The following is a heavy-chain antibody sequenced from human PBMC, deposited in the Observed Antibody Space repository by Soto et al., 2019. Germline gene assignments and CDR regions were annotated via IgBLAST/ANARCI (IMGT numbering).Heavy chain of an antibody. CDR1: GFTFSSYA. Sequence: GGSLRLSCAASGFTFSSYAMHWVRQAPGKGLEWVAVISYDGSNKYYADSVKGRFTISRDNSKNTLYLQMNSLRAEDTAVYYCARDRLGDTAMVYYFDYWGQGTLVTVPS. J-gene: IGHJ4*02. CDR3: ARDRLGDTAMVYYFDY. D-gene: IGHD5-18*01. CDR2: ISYDGSNK. V-gene: IGHV3-30-3*01.